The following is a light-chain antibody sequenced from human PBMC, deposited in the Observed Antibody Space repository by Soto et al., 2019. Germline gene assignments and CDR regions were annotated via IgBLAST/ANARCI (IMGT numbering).Light chain of an antibody. CDR3: AAWDDSLNGYV. J-gene: IGLJ1*01. CDR2: YDN. CDR1: SSNIGNNA. Sequence: QSVLTQPPSVSEAPRQRVTISCSGSSSNIGNNAVNWYQQLPGKAPKLLMFYDNLLPSGVSDRFSGSKSGTSASLAISGLQSEDGADYYCAAWDDSLNGYVLGNGTKVT. V-gene: IGLV1-36*01.